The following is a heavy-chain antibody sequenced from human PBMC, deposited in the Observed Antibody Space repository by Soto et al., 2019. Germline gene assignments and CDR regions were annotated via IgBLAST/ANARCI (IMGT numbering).Heavy chain of an antibody. J-gene: IGHJ4*02. D-gene: IGHD2-8*02. CDR1: GFTFSSYG. V-gene: IGHV3-30*03. Sequence: PGGSLRLSCAASGFTFSSYGMHWVRQAPGKGLEWVALISYDGSDKYYADSVKGRFTISRDSSKNTLYLQMNSLRVEDTAVYYCDTGEYCSDDWGQGTLVTVSS. CDR2: ISYDGSDK. CDR3: DTGEYCSDD.